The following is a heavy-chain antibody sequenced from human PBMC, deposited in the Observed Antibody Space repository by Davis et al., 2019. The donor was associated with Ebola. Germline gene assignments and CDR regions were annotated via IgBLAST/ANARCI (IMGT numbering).Heavy chain of an antibody. CDR1: GGPISSHNW. D-gene: IGHD1-14*01. Sequence: MPSETLALPCTVSGGPISSHNWWSWVRQSPGKWLEWIVEIYDSGSTNYNPSLKTRVPIPVDTSKNQFSLNLTSVTAADTAVYFCARLRSPRDDAFDIWGQGTLVTVSS. V-gene: IGHV4-4*02. J-gene: IGHJ3*02. CDR3: ARLRSPRDDAFDI. CDR2: IYDSGST.